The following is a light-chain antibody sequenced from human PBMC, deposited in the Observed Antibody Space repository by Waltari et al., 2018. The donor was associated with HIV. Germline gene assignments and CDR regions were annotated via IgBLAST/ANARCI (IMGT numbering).Light chain of an antibody. CDR3: QSTDVRGSQVI. V-gene: IGLV3-25*03. CDR1: ALANQY. J-gene: IGLJ2*01. Sequence: SYELAQPFSVSVSPGQTAAITCFGDALANQYTNWYQQKPGQSPVLVICEDNERPSGVPERFSGSRSGTTVTLTISGVQAEDEADYYCQSTDVRGSQVIFGGGTKLTVL. CDR2: EDN.